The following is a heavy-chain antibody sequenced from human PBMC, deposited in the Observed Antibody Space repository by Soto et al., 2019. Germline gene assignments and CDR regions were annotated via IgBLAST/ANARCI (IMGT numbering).Heavy chain of an antibody. V-gene: IGHV3-30-3*01. CDR1: GFTVSSYA. CDR3: ASDSSGWWGFFDY. J-gene: IGHJ4*02. D-gene: IGHD6-19*01. Sequence: GGSLRLSCAASGFTVSSYAMHWVRQAPGKGLEWVAVISYDGSNKYYADSVKGRFTISRDNSKNTLYLQMNSLRAEDTAVYYCASDSSGWWGFFDYWGQGTLVTVSS. CDR2: ISYDGSNK.